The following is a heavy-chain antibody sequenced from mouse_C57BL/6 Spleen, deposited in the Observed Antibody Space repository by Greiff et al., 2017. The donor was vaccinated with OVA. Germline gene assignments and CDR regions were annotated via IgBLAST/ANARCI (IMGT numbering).Heavy chain of an antibody. J-gene: IGHJ3*01. CDR3: STGTSAWFAY. CDR1: GYTFTSYW. Sequence: VQLQQPGAELVMPGASVKLSCKASGYTFTSYWMHWVKQRPGQGLEWIGEIDPSDSYTNYNQKFKGKSTLTVDKSSSTAYMQLSSLTSEDSAVYCCSTGTSAWFAYWGQGTLVTVSA. CDR2: IDPSDSYT. D-gene: IGHD4-1*01. V-gene: IGHV1-69*01.